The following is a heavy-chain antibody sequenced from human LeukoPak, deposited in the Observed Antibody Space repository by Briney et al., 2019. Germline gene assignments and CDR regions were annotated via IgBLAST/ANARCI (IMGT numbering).Heavy chain of an antibody. CDR3: ARSHCSSTSCYFSGFDP. Sequence: SVKVSCKASGGTFSSYAISWVRQAAGQGLEWMGGIIPIFGTANYAQKFQGRVTITADESTSTAYMELSSLRSEDTAVYYCARSHCSSTSCYFSGFDPWGQGTLVTVSS. D-gene: IGHD2-2*01. CDR1: GGTFSSYA. J-gene: IGHJ5*02. V-gene: IGHV1-69*01. CDR2: IIPIFGTA.